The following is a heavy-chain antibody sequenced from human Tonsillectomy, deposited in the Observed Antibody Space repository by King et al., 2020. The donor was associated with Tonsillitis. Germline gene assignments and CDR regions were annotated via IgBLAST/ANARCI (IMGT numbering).Heavy chain of an antibody. J-gene: IGHJ4*02. V-gene: IGHV3-30*04. D-gene: IGHD4-17*01. CDR1: GYTFSTYA. Sequence: VQLVESGGGVVQPGRSLRLSCAASGYTFSTYAMHWVRQAPGKGLEWVAVISYDGSNKYYADSVKGRFTISRDNSKNTLYLQMNSLRAEDTAVYYCAREYDCGDSSGYFDYWGQGTLVTVSS. CDR3: AREYDCGDSSGYFDY. CDR2: ISYDGSNK.